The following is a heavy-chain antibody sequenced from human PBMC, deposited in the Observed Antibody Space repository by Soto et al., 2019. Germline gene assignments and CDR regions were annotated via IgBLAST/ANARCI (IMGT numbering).Heavy chain of an antibody. J-gene: IGHJ4*02. CDR1: GFTFSSYW. V-gene: IGHV3-74*03. Sequence: EVQLVESGGGLVQPGGSLRLSCAATGFTFSSYWMHWVRQVPGKGLVWVSRISSDGSSTTYANSVKGRFTISRDNAKNPLYLQMDGLRAEDTAVYYCARGADSRGYHWGQGTLVTVSS. CDR3: ARGADSRGYH. CDR2: ISSDGSST. D-gene: IGHD3-22*01.